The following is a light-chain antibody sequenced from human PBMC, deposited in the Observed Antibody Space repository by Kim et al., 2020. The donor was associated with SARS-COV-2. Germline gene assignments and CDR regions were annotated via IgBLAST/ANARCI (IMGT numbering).Light chain of an antibody. CDR2: GDS. V-gene: IGLV3-9*01. CDR1: NIGTKK. J-gene: IGLJ3*02. CDR3: QVWDSSTGV. Sequence: VARGQTAGITWGGKNIGTKKVHWCQQKPGQAPVLVIWGDSNRPSGIPERFSGSNSGNTATLTISRAQPGDEADYYCQVWDSSTGVFGGGTQLTVL.